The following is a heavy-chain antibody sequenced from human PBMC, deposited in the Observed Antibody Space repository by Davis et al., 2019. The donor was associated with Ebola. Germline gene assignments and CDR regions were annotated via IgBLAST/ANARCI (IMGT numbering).Heavy chain of an antibody. V-gene: IGHV4-4*02. CDR2: MFHSGSA. Sequence: PGGSLRLSCAVSGASIISTNWWNWVRQPPGKGLEWIGEMFHSGSANYNPSLKSRVTISVDKSKNQFSLHLRSVTAADTAFYYCAAQVGSISPSSWGQGILATVSS. CDR1: GASIISTNW. J-gene: IGHJ5*02. D-gene: IGHD1-26*01. CDR3: AAQVGSISPSS.